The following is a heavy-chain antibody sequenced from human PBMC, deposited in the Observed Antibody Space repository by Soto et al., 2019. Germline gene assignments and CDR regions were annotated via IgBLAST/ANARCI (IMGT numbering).Heavy chain of an antibody. CDR1: GLTFSSSA. Sequence: GSLRLSCAASGLTFSSSAMHWVRQAPGKGLEWVALISYDGSNKYYVDSVKGRFTISRDNSKNTLDLQMNSLREEDTAVYYCAAETKSYFYGMDVWGQGTTVTVSS. V-gene: IGHV3-30*03. CDR2: ISYDGSNK. J-gene: IGHJ6*02. CDR3: AAETKSYFYGMDV.